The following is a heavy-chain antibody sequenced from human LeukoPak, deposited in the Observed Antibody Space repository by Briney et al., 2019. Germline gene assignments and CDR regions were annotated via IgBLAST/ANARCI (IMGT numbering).Heavy chain of an antibody. J-gene: IGHJ4*02. V-gene: IGHV3-23*01. CDR3: ARLRLGELSNY. Sequence: GGSLRHSCAASGFTFSSYAMSWVRQAPGEGLEWVSAISGSGGSTYYADSVKGRFTISRDNSKNTLYLQMNSLRAEDTAVYYCARLRLGELSNYWGQGTLVTVSS. D-gene: IGHD3-16*02. CDR1: GFTFSSYA. CDR2: ISGSGGST.